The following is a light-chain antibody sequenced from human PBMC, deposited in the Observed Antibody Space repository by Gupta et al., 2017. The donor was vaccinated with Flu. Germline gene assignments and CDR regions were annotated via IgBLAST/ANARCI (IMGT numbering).Light chain of an antibody. CDR2: EVS. CDR1: SSDVGGYNY. CDR3: SSYTRSSRCV. V-gene: IGLV2-14*01. Sequence: QSALTQPASVSGSPGQSITISCTVTSSDVGGYNYVSWYQQHPGKAPKLMIYEVSNRPSGVSNRFSGSKSGNTASLTISGLQAEDEADYYCSSYTRSSRCVFGGGTKVTVL. J-gene: IGLJ3*02.